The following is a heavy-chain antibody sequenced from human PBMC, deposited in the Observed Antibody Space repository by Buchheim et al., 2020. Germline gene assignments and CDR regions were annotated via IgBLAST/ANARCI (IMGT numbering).Heavy chain of an antibody. D-gene: IGHD3-10*01. CDR3: AKEVAPRYYNGMDV. CDR1: GFTFSSYG. Sequence: QMELVESGGGVVQPGMSLKLSCAASGFTFSSYGMHWVRQTPGKGLEWVAVIRYDGVKKDYSDSVKGRFTISRDNSKNMLSLQMNSLRADDTAVYYCAKEVAPRYYNGMDVWGQGT. J-gene: IGHJ6*02. CDR2: IRYDGVKK. V-gene: IGHV3-33*06.